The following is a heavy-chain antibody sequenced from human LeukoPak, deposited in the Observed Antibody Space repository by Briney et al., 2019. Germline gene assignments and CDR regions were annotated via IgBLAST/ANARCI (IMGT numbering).Heavy chain of an antibody. CDR1: GYTFTGYY. D-gene: IGHD3-22*01. Sequence: ASVKVPCKASGYTFTGYYMHWVRQAPGQGLEWMGRINPNSGGTNYAQKFQGRVTMTRDTSISTAYMELSRLRSDDTAVYYCARGNGYYYDSSGYSYYYYYMDVWGKGTTVTVSS. V-gene: IGHV1-2*06. CDR2: INPNSGGT. CDR3: ARGNGYYYDSSGYSYYYYYMDV. J-gene: IGHJ6*03.